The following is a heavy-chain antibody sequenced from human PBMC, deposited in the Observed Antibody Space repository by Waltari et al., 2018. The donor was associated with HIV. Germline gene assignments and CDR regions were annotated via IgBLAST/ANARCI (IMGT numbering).Heavy chain of an antibody. CDR3: ARDRNYYYDSSGYFFNAFDI. J-gene: IGHJ3*02. Sequence: QVQLQESGPGLVKPSQTLSLTCTVSGGSISSGSYYWRWIRQPAGKGLEWIGRIYTSGSTNYTPSLKSRVTISVDTSKNQFSLKLSSVTAADTAVYYCARDRNYYYDSSGYFFNAFDIWGQGTMVTVSS. CDR1: GGSISSGSYY. D-gene: IGHD3-22*01. CDR2: IYTSGST. V-gene: IGHV4-61*02.